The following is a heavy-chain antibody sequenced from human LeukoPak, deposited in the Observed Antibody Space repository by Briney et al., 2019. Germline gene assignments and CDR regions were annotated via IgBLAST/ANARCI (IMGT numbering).Heavy chain of an antibody. Sequence: ASVKVSCKASGGTFSSYAISWVRQAPGQGLEWMGRIIPIFGIANYAQKFQGRVTITADKSTCTAYMELSSLRSEDTAVYYCARDKAPYYYYGMDVWGQGTTVTVSS. CDR2: IIPIFGIA. CDR3: ARDKAPYYYYGMDV. J-gene: IGHJ6*02. CDR1: GGTFSSYA. V-gene: IGHV1-69*04.